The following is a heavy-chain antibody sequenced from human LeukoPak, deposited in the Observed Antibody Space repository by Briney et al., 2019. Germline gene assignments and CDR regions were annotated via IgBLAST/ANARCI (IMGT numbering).Heavy chain of an antibody. CDR1: GFTFSDYY. Sequence: PGGSLRLSCAASGFTFSDYYMSWIRQAPGKGLEWVSYISSSGSTIYYADSVKGRFTISRDNAKNSLYLQMNSLRAEDTAVYYCARILYYDSSGYYEGWFDPWGQGTLVTVSS. V-gene: IGHV3-11*01. CDR2: ISSSGSTI. CDR3: ARILYYDSSGYYEGWFDP. J-gene: IGHJ5*02. D-gene: IGHD3-22*01.